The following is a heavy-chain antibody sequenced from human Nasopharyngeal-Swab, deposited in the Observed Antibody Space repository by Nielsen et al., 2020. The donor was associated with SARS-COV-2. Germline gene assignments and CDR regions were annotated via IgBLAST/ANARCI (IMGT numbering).Heavy chain of an antibody. D-gene: IGHD3-22*01. Sequence: WIRQPPGKGLEWVAVISYDGSNKYYADSVKGRFTISRDNSKNTLYLQMNSLRAEDTAVYYCARAHDSSGYYQRRSYFDYWGQGTLVTRLL. V-gene: IGHV3-30*03. J-gene: IGHJ4*02. CDR2: ISYDGSNK. CDR3: ARAHDSSGYYQRRSYFDY.